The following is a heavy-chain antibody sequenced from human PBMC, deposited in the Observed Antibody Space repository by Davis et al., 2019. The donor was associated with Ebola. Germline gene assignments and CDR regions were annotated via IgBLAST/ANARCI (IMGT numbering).Heavy chain of an antibody. CDR3: ARAQSGSYRYYFDY. Sequence: ASVKVSCKASGYTFTGYYMHWVRQAPGQGLEWMGWINPNSGNTGYAQKFQGRVTMTRNTSISTAYMELSSLRSEDTAVYYCARAQSGSYRYYFDYWGQGTLVTVSS. J-gene: IGHJ4*02. CDR1: GYTFTGYY. D-gene: IGHD1-26*01. CDR2: INPNSGNT. V-gene: IGHV1-8*02.